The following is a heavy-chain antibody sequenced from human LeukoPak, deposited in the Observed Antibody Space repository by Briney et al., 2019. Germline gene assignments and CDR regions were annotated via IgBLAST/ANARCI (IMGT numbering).Heavy chain of an antibody. CDR3: ACGSVPTLYFDY. CDR2: INHSGST. Sequence: SETLSLTCAVYGGSFSGYYWSWIRQPPGKGLEWIGEINHSGSTNYNPSLKSRVTISVDTSKNQFSLKLSSVTAADTAVYHCACGSVPTLYFDYWGQGTLVTVSS. CDR1: GGSFSGYY. D-gene: IGHD4-17*01. V-gene: IGHV4-34*01. J-gene: IGHJ4*02.